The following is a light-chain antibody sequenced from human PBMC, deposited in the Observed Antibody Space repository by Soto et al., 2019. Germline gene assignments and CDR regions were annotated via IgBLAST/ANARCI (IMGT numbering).Light chain of an antibody. CDR2: SNN. CDR1: SSNIGSNT. V-gene: IGLV1-44*01. CDR3: AAWYDSLNGVV. Sequence: QSVLTQPPSASGTPGQRVTISCSGSSSNIGSNTVNLYQQLPGTAPKLLIYSNNQRPSGVPDRFSGSKSGTSASLAISGLQSEDEADYYCAAWYDSLNGVVFGGGTKLTVL. J-gene: IGLJ2*01.